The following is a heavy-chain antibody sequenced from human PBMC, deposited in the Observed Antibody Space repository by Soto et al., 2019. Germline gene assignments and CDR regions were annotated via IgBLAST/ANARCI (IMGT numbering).Heavy chain of an antibody. Sequence: PGGSLRLSCAASGFPFDAYTMHWVRQAPGKGLDWVSLISWDGSSTFYGDSVEGRFTISRDNNRRSLYLQMDSLRPEDTAFYYCAKAYYSTQRTPGLYSNGHFDFWGQGTLVTVSS. CDR1: GFPFDAYT. J-gene: IGHJ4*02. V-gene: IGHV3-43*01. CDR3: AKAYYSTQRTPGLYSNGHFDF. D-gene: IGHD3-22*01. CDR2: ISWDGSST.